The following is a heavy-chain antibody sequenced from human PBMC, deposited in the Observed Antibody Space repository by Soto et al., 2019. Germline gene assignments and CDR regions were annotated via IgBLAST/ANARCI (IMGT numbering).Heavy chain of an antibody. CDR2: ISGSGDTT. CDR3: ARNWGRSAWKLVHHDAFDV. Sequence: EVQVLESGGGLVQPGGSLRLSCSVSGFIFSNYAMTWVRQAPGTGLEWVSGISGSGDTTDYADSVKGRFTISRDNSKNTLYLQINSLRAEDTAVYSCARNWGRSAWKLVHHDAFDVWGQGTMVTVSS. CDR1: GFIFSNYA. D-gene: IGHD3-16*01. J-gene: IGHJ3*01. V-gene: IGHV3-23*01.